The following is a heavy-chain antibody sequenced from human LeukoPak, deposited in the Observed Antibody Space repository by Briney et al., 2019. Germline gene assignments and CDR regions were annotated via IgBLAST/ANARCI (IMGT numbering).Heavy chain of an antibody. CDR1: GFTFSSYG. CDR2: ISYDGSNK. V-gene: IGHV3-30*18. Sequence: GGSLRLSCAASGFTFSSYGMHWVRQAPGKGLEWVAVISYDGSNKYYADSVKGRFTISRDNSKNTLYLQMNSLRAEDTAVYYCAKAALRFLERLSVTPSFDYWGQGTLVTVSS. D-gene: IGHD3-3*01. J-gene: IGHJ4*02. CDR3: AKAALRFLERLSVTPSFDY.